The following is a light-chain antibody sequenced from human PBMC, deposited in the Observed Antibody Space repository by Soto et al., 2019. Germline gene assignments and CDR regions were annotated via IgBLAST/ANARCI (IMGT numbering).Light chain of an antibody. CDR1: QTISNT. CDR2: ASS. V-gene: IGKV1-39*01. Sequence: DIQMTQSPSSLSASVGDRVTITCRASQTISNTLNWYQQRPGKPPNLLIYASSTLQSGVPPRFSGGGSGTEFTLTISSLQPEDFATYYCQQTYGTPITFGQGTRLEIK. J-gene: IGKJ5*01. CDR3: QQTYGTPIT.